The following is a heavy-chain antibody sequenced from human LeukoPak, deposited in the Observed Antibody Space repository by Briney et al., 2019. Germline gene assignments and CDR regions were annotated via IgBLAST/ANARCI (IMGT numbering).Heavy chain of an antibody. Sequence: PGGSLRLSCAASGFTFSDAWVSWVRQAPGKGPEWVGLSKGKTDGGTTDYTAAVKGRFTISRDDSESTLYLQLNDLRTEDTAVYYCSTLAHYYGSAGGKYLDYWGQGTLVSVSS. J-gene: IGHJ4*02. CDR1: GFTFSDAW. V-gene: IGHV3-15*01. CDR3: STLAHYYGSAGGKYLDY. D-gene: IGHD3-10*01. CDR2: SKGKTDGGTT.